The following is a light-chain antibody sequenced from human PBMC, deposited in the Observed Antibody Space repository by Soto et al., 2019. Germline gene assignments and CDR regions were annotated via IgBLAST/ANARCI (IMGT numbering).Light chain of an antibody. Sequence: EIVLTQSPATLSLSPGERATLSCRASQSVSTYLAWYQQKPGQAPRLLIYDASKRATGIPARFSGSGSGTDFILTIGSLEPEDFAVYYCQQRSNWPWTFGQGTKVEIK. CDR2: DAS. V-gene: IGKV3-11*01. CDR1: QSVSTY. CDR3: QQRSNWPWT. J-gene: IGKJ1*01.